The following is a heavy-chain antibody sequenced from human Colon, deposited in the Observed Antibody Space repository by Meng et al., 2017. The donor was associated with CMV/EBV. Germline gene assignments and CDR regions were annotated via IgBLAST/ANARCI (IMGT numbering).Heavy chain of an antibody. CDR3: AKGWLGIDYYFDY. V-gene: IGHV3-23*03. CDR2: IYSSGSRT. D-gene: IGHD6-19*01. J-gene: IGHJ4*02. Sequence: GGSLRLSCAASGFSFGNHVMTWVRQAPGKGLEHISLIYSSGSRTFYADSVKGRFTISRDDSRSMLYLQMNSLRAEDTAIYYCAKGWLGIDYYFDYWGQGALVTVSS. CDR1: GFSFGNHV.